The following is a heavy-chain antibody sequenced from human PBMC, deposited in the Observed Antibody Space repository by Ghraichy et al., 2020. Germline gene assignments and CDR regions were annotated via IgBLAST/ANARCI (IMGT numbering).Heavy chain of an antibody. J-gene: IGHJ3*02. Sequence: LRLSCTVSGVSISGGIYFWSWIRQPSGEGLEWIGYISHSGSTYYNPSLQSRVTISLDTSKNQLSLALSSATAADTAVYYCARYCGDYTGNAFDIWGQGTLVTVSS. V-gene: IGHV4-30-4*01. CDR1: GVSISGGIYF. CDR3: ARYCGDYTGNAFDI. D-gene: IGHD4-17*01. CDR2: ISHSGST.